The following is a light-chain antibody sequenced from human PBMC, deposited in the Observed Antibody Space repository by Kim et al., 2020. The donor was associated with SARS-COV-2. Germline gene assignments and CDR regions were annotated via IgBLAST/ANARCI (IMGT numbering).Light chain of an antibody. CDR3: QSYDSSLSGMYV. Sequence: VTISCTGSNSNIGAGYGIHWYQQLPGTAPKLLIYDNNHRPSGVPDRFSGSKSGTSASLAITGLQAEDEADYYCQSYDSSLSGMYVFRTGTKVTVL. J-gene: IGLJ1*01. CDR1: NSNIGAGYG. CDR2: DNN. V-gene: IGLV1-40*01.